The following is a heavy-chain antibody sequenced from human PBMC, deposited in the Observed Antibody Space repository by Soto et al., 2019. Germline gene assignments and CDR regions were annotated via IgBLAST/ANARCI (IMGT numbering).Heavy chain of an antibody. CDR3: AKYGDDIVVCPGAHFDF. D-gene: IGHD2-2*01. Sequence: VRLLESGGGLVQPGGSLRLSCAASGFTFSSYAMSWVRQAPGKGLEWVSSISGSGGSTYYEESVKGRFSISRDNSKNTLFLHMNSLRAEDTAVYCGAKYGDDIVVCPGAHFDFWGQGALVTVSS. V-gene: IGHV3-23*01. CDR2: ISGSGGST. CDR1: GFTFSSYA. J-gene: IGHJ4*02.